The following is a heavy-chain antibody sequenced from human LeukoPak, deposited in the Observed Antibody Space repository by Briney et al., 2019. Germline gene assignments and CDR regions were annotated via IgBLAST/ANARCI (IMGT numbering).Heavy chain of an antibody. CDR2: ISYDGSNK. V-gene: IGHV3-30*04. Sequence: PGGSLRLSCAASGFTFSSYAMHWVRQAPGKGLEWVAVISYDGSNKYYADSVKGRFTISRDNSKNTLYLQMNSLRAEDTAMYYCARDRTYYYGSGSSYYFDYWGQGTLVTVSS. CDR3: ARDRTYYYGSGSSYYFDY. CDR1: GFTFSSYA. J-gene: IGHJ4*02. D-gene: IGHD3-10*01.